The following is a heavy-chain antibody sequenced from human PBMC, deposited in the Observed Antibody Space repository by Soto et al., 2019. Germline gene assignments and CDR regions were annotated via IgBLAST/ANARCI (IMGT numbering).Heavy chain of an antibody. D-gene: IGHD3-10*01. CDR3: ARSFMVPVDFFDY. CDR1: TGSLSIKY. J-gene: IGHJ4*02. V-gene: IGHV4-59*01. Sequence: SETLSVTCTLSTGSLSIKYWGWIRQSPGKGLEWIGNIYYSGSTNYNPSLKSRVTMSVDTSKNQFTLKLSSVTAADTGVYFCARSFMVPVDFFDYWGQGTTVTCSS. CDR2: IYYSGST.